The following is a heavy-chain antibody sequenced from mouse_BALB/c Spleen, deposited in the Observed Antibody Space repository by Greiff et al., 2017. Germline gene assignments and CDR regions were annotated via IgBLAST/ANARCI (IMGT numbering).Heavy chain of an antibody. V-gene: IGHV5-6-3*01. CDR2: INSNGGST. J-gene: IGHJ4*01. Sequence: DVKLVESGGGLVQPGGSLKLSCAASGFTFSSYGMSWVRQTPDKRLELVATINSNGGSTYYPDSVKGRFTISRDNAKNTLYLQMSSLKSEDTAMYYCARDSYGNPPYYAMDYWGQGTSVTVSS. D-gene: IGHD2-10*02. CDR3: ARDSYGNPPYYAMDY. CDR1: GFTFSSYG.